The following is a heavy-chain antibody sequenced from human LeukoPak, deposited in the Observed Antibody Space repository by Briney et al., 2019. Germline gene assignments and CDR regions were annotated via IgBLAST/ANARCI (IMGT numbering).Heavy chain of an antibody. V-gene: IGHV1-69*04. Sequence: SVKVSCKASGYTFTSYGISWVRQAPGQGLEWMGRIIPILGIANYAQKFQGRVTITADKSTSTAYMELSSLRSEDTAVYYCARDSSLLAHYWFDPWGQGTLVTVSS. J-gene: IGHJ5*02. CDR2: IIPILGIA. CDR1: GYTFTSYG. D-gene: IGHD2-21*01. CDR3: ARDSSLLAHYWFDP.